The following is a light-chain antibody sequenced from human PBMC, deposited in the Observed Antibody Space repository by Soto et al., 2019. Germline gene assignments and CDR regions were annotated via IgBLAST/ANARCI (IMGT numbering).Light chain of an antibody. J-gene: IGKJ1*01. CDR3: QQYETSPRT. CDR1: QSVSSNF. V-gene: IGKV3-20*01. Sequence: EIVLTQSPGTLSLSPGERTTLSRRASQSVSSNFLDWYQQKPGQAPRLLIYGASSRATGIPDRFSGSGSGADFTLTISRLEPEDFAVYYCQQYETSPRTFGQGTKVDIK. CDR2: GAS.